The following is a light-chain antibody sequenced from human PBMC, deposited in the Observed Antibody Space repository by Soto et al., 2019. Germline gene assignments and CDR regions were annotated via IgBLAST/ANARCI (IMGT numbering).Light chain of an antibody. V-gene: IGKV3-15*01. J-gene: IGKJ2*01. Sequence: ELLMTQSPATLSASPWERATLSCRPSQSVITNVAGYQQKPGQAPSLLRYSASTRATGIPSRFSGSGSVTEFTLTISSLQCEDFVVYYCKQYNHWPMYTFGKGTKVEIK. CDR3: KQYNHWPMYT. CDR1: QSVITN. CDR2: SAS.